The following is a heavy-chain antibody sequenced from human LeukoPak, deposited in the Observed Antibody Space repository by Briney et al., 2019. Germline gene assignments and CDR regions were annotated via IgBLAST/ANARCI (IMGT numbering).Heavy chain of an antibody. D-gene: IGHD4-17*01. J-gene: IGHJ5*02. V-gene: IGHV4-31*03. CDR3: ARGWDGCYGDCIPAYNWFDP. CDR2: VYYSGST. Sequence: PSETLSLTCTVSGGSISSGGYYWSWIRQHPGKGLEWIGYVYYSGSTYYNPSLKSRVTISVDTSKNQFSLKLSSVTAADTAVYYCARGWDGCYGDCIPAYNWFDPWGQGTLVTVSS. CDR1: GGSISSGGYY.